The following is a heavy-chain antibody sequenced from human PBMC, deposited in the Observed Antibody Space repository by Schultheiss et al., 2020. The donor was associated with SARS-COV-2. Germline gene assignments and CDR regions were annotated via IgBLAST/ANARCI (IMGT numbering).Heavy chain of an antibody. D-gene: IGHD6-19*01. J-gene: IGHJ3*02. V-gene: IGHV4-4*07. CDR3: VRTIVSGTRGAFDI. CDR2: IYTSGST. Sequence: GSLRLSCTVSGGSISSYYWSWIRQPAGKGLEWIGRIYTSGSTNYNPSLKSRVTMSVDTSKKQFSLNLSSVTAADTAVYYCVRTIVSGTRGAFDIWGQGTMVTVSS. CDR1: GGSISSYY.